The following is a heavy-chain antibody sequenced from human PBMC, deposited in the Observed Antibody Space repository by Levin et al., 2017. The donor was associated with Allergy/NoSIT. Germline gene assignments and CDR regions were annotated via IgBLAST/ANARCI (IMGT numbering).Heavy chain of an antibody. CDR1: GFTFSSYD. CDR3: ARKKGYSSGWYDWYFDL. CDR2: IGTAGDT. D-gene: IGHD6-19*01. V-gene: IGHV3-13*04. J-gene: IGHJ2*01. Sequence: LSLTCAASGFTFSSYDMHWVRQATGKGLEWVSAIGTAGDTYYPGSVKGRFTISRENAKNSLYLQMNSLRAGDTAVYYCARKKGYSSGWYDWYFDLWGRGTLVTVSS.